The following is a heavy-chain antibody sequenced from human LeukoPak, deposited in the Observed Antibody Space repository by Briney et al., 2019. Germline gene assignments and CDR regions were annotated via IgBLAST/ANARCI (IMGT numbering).Heavy chain of an antibody. V-gene: IGHV1-69*13. CDR3: ARERGGASFDY. J-gene: IGHJ4*02. CDR2: IIPIFGTA. CDR1: GGTFSSYA. D-gene: IGHD1-26*01. Sequence: ASVKVSCTASGGTFSSYAISRVRQAPGQGLEWMGGIIPIFGTANYAQKFQGRVTITADESTSTAYMELSSLRSEDTAVYYCARERGGASFDYWGQGTLVTVSS.